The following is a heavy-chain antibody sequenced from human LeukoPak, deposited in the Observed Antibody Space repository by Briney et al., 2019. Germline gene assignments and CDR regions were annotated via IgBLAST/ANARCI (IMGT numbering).Heavy chain of an antibody. Sequence: GGSLRLSCAASGFTFSSYDMHWVRQATGKGLEWVSAIGTAGDPYYPGSVKGRFTISRENAKNSLYLQMNSLRAGDTAVYYCERETTRGGFDYGGKEPLVPVSS. D-gene: IGHD1-7*01. V-gene: IGHV3-13*05. J-gene: IGHJ4*02. CDR1: GFTFSSYD. CDR3: ERETTRGGFDY. CDR2: IGTAGDP.